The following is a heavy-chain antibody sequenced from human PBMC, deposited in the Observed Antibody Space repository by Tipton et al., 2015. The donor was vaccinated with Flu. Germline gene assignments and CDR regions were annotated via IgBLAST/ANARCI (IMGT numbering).Heavy chain of an antibody. CDR2: INHSGST. D-gene: IGHD5-18*01. CDR3: ARDRSDPSGYNSGLPLYYYYYYGMDV. Sequence: LRLSCAVYGGSFSGYYWSWIRQPPGKGLEWIGEINHSGSTNYNPSLKSRVTISVDTSKNQFSLKLSSVTAADTAVYYCARDRSDPSGYNSGLPLYYYYYYGMDVWGQGTTVTVSS. V-gene: IGHV4-34*01. J-gene: IGHJ6*02. CDR1: GGSFSGYY.